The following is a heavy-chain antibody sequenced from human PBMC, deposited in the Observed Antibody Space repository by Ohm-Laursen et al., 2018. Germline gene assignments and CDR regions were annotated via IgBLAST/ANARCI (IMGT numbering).Heavy chain of an antibody. D-gene: IGHD1-26*01. J-gene: IGHJ4*02. CDR2: IKQDGSEK. V-gene: IGHV3-7*01. CDR1: GFTFSGYW. Sequence: SLRLSCTASGFTFSGYWMSWVRQAPGKGLEWVANIKQDGSEKYYVDSVKGRFTISRDNAKNSLYLQMNSLRAEDTAVYYCARVGRWELSPYFDYWGQGTLVTVSS. CDR3: ARVGRWELSPYFDY.